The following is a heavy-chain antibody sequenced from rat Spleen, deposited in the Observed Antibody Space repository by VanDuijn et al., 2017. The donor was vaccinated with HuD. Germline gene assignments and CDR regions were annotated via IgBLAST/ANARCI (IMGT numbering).Heavy chain of an antibody. CDR2: IDNAGST. V-gene: IGHV3-3*01. Sequence: EVQLQESGPGLVKPSQSLSLTCSVTGYSITSNYWGWIRKFPGNKLEWMGYIDNAGSTNYNPSLKSRISITRDTSKNQFFLQVNSVTTEDTAIYYCARHQAYYSNWFAYWGQGTLVTVSS. CDR1: GYSITSNY. J-gene: IGHJ3*01. CDR3: ARHQAYYSNWFAY. D-gene: IGHD1-6*01.